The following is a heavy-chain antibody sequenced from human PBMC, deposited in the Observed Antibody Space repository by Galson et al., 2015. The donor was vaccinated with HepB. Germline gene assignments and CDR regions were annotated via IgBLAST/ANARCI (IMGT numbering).Heavy chain of an antibody. D-gene: IGHD4-23*01. V-gene: IGHV3-23*01. CDR2: ISSIGNNT. CDR1: GFTFSNYA. J-gene: IGHJ4*02. Sequence: SLRLSCAASGFTFSNYALNWVRQAPAKGLEWISAISSIGNNTYYADSVMGRFTVSRDNSKNALYLQMNGLRAEDTAVYFCAKELRPPSRWPLGNWGQGTLVAVSS. CDR3: AKELRPPSRWPLGN.